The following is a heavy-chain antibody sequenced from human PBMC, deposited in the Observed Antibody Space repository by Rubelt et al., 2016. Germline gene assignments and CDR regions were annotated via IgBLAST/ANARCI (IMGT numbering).Heavy chain of an antibody. CDR3: AGHGTGYNWSSDDGFDL. J-gene: IGHJ3*01. CDR2: IYYSGST. D-gene: IGHD1-20*01. V-gene: IGHV4-39*01. CDR1: GGSISSSSYY. Sequence: QLQLQESGPGLVKPSETLSLTCTVSGGSISSSSYYWGWIRQPPGKGLEWIGSIYYSGSTYYNPSLKSRVTISVDTSKNHFSLKLSSGTAADTAVYYCAGHGTGYNWSSDDGFDLWGQGTEVTVSS.